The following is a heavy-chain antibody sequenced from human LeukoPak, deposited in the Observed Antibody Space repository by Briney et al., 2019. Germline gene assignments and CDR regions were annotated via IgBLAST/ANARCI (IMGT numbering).Heavy chain of an antibody. D-gene: IGHD5-18*01. J-gene: IGHJ4*02. Sequence: GGSLRLSCAASGFTFDDYAMHWFRQAPGKGLEWVSGISWNSGSIGYADSVKGRFTISRDNAKNSLYLQMNSLRAEDMALYYCARGDRFRYSYADYWGQGTLVTVSS. V-gene: IGHV3-9*03. CDR1: GFTFDDYA. CDR2: ISWNSGSI. CDR3: ARGDRFRYSYADY.